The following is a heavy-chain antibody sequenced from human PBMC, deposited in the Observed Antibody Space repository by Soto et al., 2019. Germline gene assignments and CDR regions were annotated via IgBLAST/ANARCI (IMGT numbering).Heavy chain of an antibody. D-gene: IGHD3-10*01. CDR1: GFSLSTSGVG. Sequence: QITLKESGPTLVKPTQTLTLTCTFSGFSLSTSGVGVGWIRQPPGEALEWLALIYWDDDKRYSPSLKSRFTXTRXTSNNQVVLTMTNVDPVDTATYYCAHSRAPRIFDYWGQGTLVTVSS. CDR2: IYWDDDK. V-gene: IGHV2-5*02. J-gene: IGHJ4*02. CDR3: AHSRAPRIFDY.